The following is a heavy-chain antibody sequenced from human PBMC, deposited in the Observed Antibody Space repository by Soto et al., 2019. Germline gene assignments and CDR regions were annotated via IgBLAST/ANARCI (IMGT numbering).Heavy chain of an antibody. CDR2: INTNTGNP. J-gene: IGHJ4*02. Sequence: ASVKVSCKASGCTFTSYAMNWVRQAPVQGLEWMGWINTNTGNPTYAQGFTGRFVFSLDTSVSTAYLQICSLKAEDTAVYYCARGLGGGSYPARRYDYWGQGTQVTVSS. V-gene: IGHV7-4-1*01. CDR1: GCTFTSYA. CDR3: ARGLGGGSYPARRYDY. D-gene: IGHD1-26*01.